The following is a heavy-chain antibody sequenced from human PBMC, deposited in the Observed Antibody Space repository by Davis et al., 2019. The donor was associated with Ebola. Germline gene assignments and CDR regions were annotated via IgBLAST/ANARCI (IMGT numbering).Heavy chain of an antibody. J-gene: IGHJ4*02. Sequence: MPSETLSLTCTVSGGSISSYYWSWIRQPPGKGLEWIGYLYYSGNTNYNPSLKSRVTISVDTSKNQFFLKLSSVTAADTAVYYCARGLVVVAATYFDYWGQGTLVTVSS. CDR1: GGSISSYY. D-gene: IGHD2-15*01. CDR2: LYYSGNT. V-gene: IGHV4-59*01. CDR3: ARGLVVVAATYFDY.